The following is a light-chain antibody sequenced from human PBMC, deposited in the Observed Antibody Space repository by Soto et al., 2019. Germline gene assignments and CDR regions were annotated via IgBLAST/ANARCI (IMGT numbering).Light chain of an antibody. V-gene: IGKV3-20*01. J-gene: IGKJ4*01. CDR3: QQYVTSSLT. CDR1: QSVSSSY. CDR2: GAS. Sequence: EIVLTQSPGTLSLSPGERATLSCRASQSVSSSYLAWYQQKPGQAPRPLIYGASSRATGIPDRFSGSGSGTDFTLTITRLEPEDSAVYYCQQYVTSSLTFGGGTKVEI.